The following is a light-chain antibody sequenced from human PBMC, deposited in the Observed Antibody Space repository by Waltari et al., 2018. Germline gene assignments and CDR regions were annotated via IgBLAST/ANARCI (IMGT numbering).Light chain of an antibody. CDR2: RNN. J-gene: IGLJ3*02. V-gene: IGLV1-47*01. CDR1: SSHSGRNY. CDR3: ATWDDRLSGPGV. Sequence: QSVLTQPPSASGTPGQRVTISCSGSSSHSGRNYGHWYQQLPGTAPKLLIYRNNQRPSGVPDRFSGSKAGTSASLAVSGLRSEDEADYYFATWDDRLSGPGVFGGGTKLTVL.